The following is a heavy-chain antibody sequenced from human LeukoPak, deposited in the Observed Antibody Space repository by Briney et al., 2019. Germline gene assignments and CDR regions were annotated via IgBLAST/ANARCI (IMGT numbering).Heavy chain of an antibody. D-gene: IGHD1-26*01. CDR3: ARVAGSYSIRPFDF. V-gene: IGHV3-23*01. CDR1: GFIFSSYA. CDR2: ISGSGGST. Sequence: PGGSLRLSCAASGFIFSSYAMSWVRQAPGKGLEWVSTISGSGGSTYYADSVKGRFTISRDNSKNTVSLQMNSLTGDDTALYYCARVAGSYSIRPFDFWGQGTVVIVSS. J-gene: IGHJ4*02.